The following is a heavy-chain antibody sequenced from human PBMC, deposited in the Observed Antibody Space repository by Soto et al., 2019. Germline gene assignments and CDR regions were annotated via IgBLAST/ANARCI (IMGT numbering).Heavy chain of an antibody. D-gene: IGHD2-2*01. CDR3: ARGLYCSSTSCPTRHFDY. V-gene: IGHV4-59*01. CDR1: GGSISSYY. Sequence: PSETLSLTCTVSGGSISSYYWSWIRQPPGKGLEWIGYIYYSGSTNYNPSLKSRVTISVDTSKNQFSLKLSSVTAADTAVYYCARGLYCSSTSCPTRHFDYWGEGTLVTVSS. CDR2: IYYSGST. J-gene: IGHJ4*02.